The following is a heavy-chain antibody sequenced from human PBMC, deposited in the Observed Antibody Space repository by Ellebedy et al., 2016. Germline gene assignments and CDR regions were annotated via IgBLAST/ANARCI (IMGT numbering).Heavy chain of an antibody. V-gene: IGHV3-23*01. D-gene: IGHD2-2*01. Sequence: GGSLRLSCAASGFTFSSYAMSWVRQAPGKGLEWVSAISGSGGSTYYADSVRGRFTISRDNSKNTLYLQMNSLRAEDTAVYYCAKESDIVVVPAAMDDYWGQGTLVTVSS. J-gene: IGHJ4*02. CDR1: GFTFSSYA. CDR3: AKESDIVVVPAAMDDY. CDR2: ISGSGGST.